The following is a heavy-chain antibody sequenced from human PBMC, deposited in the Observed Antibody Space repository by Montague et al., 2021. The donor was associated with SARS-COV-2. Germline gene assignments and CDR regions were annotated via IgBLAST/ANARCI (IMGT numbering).Heavy chain of an antibody. V-gene: IGHV4-31*03. CDR1: GGSISSGGYY. D-gene: IGHD6-6*01. CDR2: IYYSGST. J-gene: IGHJ2*01. Sequence: TLSLTCTVSGGSISSGGYYWSWIRQHPGKGLEWIGYIYYSGSTYYNPSLQSRVTISVDTSKNQFSLKLSSVTAADTAVYYCARFRSSSNCYSDLWGRGTLVTVSS. CDR3: ARFRSSSNCYSDL.